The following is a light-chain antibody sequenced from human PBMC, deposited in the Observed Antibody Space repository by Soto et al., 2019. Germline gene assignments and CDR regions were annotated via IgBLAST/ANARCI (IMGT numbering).Light chain of an antibody. Sequence: DIVMTQSPDFLAVSLGERATINCKSSQTVLFSSNNKNYVAWYQQKPGQPPKLLIYWASIRDSGVPDRFSGSGSGTDFTLTISSLQAEDVAVYYCQQYYSTPLTFGGGTKVESK. CDR3: QQYYSTPLT. J-gene: IGKJ4*01. CDR2: WAS. CDR1: QTVLFSSNNKNY. V-gene: IGKV4-1*01.